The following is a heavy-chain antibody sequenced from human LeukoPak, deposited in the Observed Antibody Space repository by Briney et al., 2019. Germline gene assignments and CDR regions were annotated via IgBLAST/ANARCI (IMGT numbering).Heavy chain of an antibody. CDR1: GFTFSSYA. Sequence: PGGSLRLSCAASGFTFSSYAMHWVRQAPGKGLEWVAVISYDGSNKYYADSVKGRFTISRGNSKNTLYLQMNSLRAEDTAVYYCARGDSSSWFKIDYWGQGTLATVSS. CDR2: ISYDGSNK. D-gene: IGHD6-13*01. V-gene: IGHV3-30*04. J-gene: IGHJ4*02. CDR3: ARGDSSSWFKIDY.